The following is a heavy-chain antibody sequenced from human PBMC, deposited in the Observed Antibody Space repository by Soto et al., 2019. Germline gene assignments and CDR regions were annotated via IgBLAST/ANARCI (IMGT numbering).Heavy chain of an antibody. Sequence: SSEILPHTNAVEGGNCIDYYWSWISKPTGKGLEWIGEINHSGSTNYNPSLKSRVTISVDTSKNQFSLKLSSVTAADTAVYYCARKEGGPIYDILTARVNYDYDTDVWGKGTTVTVSS. J-gene: IGHJ6*03. D-gene: IGHD3-9*01. CDR1: GGNCIDYY. V-gene: IGHV4-34*01. CDR3: ARKEGGPIYDILTARVNYDYDTDV. CDR2: INHSGST.